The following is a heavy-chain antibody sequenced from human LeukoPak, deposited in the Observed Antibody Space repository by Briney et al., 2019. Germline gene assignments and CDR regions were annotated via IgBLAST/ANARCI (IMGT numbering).Heavy chain of an antibody. CDR3: ARGGSGSSHYYYYGMDV. CDR2: ISYDGSNK. D-gene: IGHD3-10*01. CDR1: GFTFSSYA. V-gene: IGHV3-30*04. J-gene: IGHJ6*02. Sequence: GGSLRLSCAASGFTFSSYAMHWVRQAPGKGLEWVAVISYDGSNKYYADSVKGRFTTSRDNSKNTLYLQMNSLRAEDTAVYYCARGGSGSSHYYYYGMDVWGQGTTVTVSS.